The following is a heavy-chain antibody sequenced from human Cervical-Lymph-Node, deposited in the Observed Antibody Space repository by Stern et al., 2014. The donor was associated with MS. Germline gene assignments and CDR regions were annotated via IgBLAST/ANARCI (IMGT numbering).Heavy chain of an antibody. CDR3: ARQGGRYSPKN. J-gene: IGHJ4*02. V-gene: IGHV4-39*01. Sequence: QLQLQESGPGLVKPSETLSLTCTVSGGSISSSGFYWGWIRQPPGKGLEWIGTISYSGSTYYNLSLKSRVTVSADPSQNPFSLKGASGTAADTAVYYCARQGGRYSPKNWGQGTLVTVSS. CDR2: ISYSGST. CDR1: GGSISSSGFY. D-gene: IGHD1-1*01.